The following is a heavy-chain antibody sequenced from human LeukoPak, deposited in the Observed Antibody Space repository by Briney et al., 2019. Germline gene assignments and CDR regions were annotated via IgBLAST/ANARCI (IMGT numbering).Heavy chain of an antibody. CDR1: GFTFSSYG. J-gene: IGHJ2*01. D-gene: IGHD3-22*01. V-gene: IGHV3-30*02. CDR3: AKEYDSSGTLWYFDL. CDR2: IRYDGSNK. Sequence: GGSLRLSCAASGFTFSSYGMHWVRQAPGKGLEWVAFIRYDGSNKYYADSVKGRFTISRDNSKNTLYLQMNSLRAEDTAVYYCAKEYDSSGTLWYFDLWGRGTLVTVSS.